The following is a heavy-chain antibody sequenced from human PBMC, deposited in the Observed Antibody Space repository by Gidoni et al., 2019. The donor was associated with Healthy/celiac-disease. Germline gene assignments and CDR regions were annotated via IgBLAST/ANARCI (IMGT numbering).Heavy chain of an antibody. CDR1: GFTFDDYA. V-gene: IGHV3-9*01. Sequence: EVQLVESGGGLVQPGRSLRLSCAASGFTFDDYAMHWVRQAPGKGLEWVSVISWNSGSIGYADSVKGRFTISRDNAKNSLYLQMNSLRAEDTALYYCAKDNGGSGWYDYFDYWGQGTLVTVSS. CDR3: AKDNGGSGWYDYFDY. CDR2: ISWNSGSI. D-gene: IGHD6-19*01. J-gene: IGHJ4*02.